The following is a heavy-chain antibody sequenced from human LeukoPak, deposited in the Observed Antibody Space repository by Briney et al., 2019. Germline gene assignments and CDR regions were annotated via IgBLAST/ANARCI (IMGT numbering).Heavy chain of an antibody. D-gene: IGHD1-20*01. V-gene: IGHV4-34*01. Sequence: SETLSLTCAVYGGSFSGYYWSWIRQPPGKGLEWIGEINHSGSTNYNPSLKSRVTISVDTSKNQFSLKLSSVTAADTAVYYCARSVGITGTTGDWFDPRGQGTLVTVSS. CDR1: GGSFSGYY. CDR2: INHSGST. J-gene: IGHJ5*02. CDR3: ARSVGITGTTGDWFDP.